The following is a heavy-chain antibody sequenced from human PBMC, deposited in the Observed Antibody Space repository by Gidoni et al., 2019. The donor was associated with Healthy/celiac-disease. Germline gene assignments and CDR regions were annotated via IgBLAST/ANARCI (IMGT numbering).Heavy chain of an antibody. J-gene: IGHJ4*02. CDR3: ARGGPRGVPVVGPTFLDF. V-gene: IGHV3-48*03. D-gene: IGHD2-2*01. CDR2: ITSTSSRI. Sequence: EVQLVESGGDLEQPGGSLRLSCVGSGFTFGSYDMNWVRQAPGKGLEWLSYITSTSSRISYADSVKGRFTISRDDAKNSLYLQMNSLRAEDTAVYYCARGGPRGVPVVGPTFLDFWGQGTLVTVSS. CDR1: GFTFGSYD.